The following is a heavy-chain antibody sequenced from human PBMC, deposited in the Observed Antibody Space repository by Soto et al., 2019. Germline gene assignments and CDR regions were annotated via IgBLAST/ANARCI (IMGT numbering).Heavy chain of an antibody. CDR2: IYYSGST. CDR1: GGSISSSSYY. V-gene: IGHV4-39*01. CDR3: AIHVYYYYYMDV. J-gene: IGHJ6*03. Sequence: SETMSLKYSVSGGSISSSSYYLRWIRQPPGKGLEGIGSIYYSGSTYYNPSLKSRVTISVDTSKNQFSLKLSSVTAADTAVYYCAIHVYYYYYMDVWGKGTTVT.